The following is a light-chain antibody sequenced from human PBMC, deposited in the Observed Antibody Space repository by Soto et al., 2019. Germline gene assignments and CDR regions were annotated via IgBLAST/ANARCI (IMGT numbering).Light chain of an antibody. Sequence: EVMMTHSPATRSVSPGERATLSCRASQSVSGNIACSHHKPGQTPRLLIYGASTRAAGIPAMFSGCGSATEFTLTISNLQSEDFAVYYCHHYNNWPPYTFGQGTKLEIK. CDR1: QSVSGN. J-gene: IGKJ2*01. CDR3: HHYNNWPPYT. CDR2: GAS. V-gene: IGKV3D-15*01.